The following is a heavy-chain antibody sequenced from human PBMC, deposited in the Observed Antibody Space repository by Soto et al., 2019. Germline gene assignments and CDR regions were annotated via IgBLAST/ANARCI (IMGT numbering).Heavy chain of an antibody. V-gene: IGHV3-33*01. Sequence: QVQLVESGGGVVQPGRSLRLSCAASGFTFSSYGMHWVRQAPGKGLEWVAVIWYDGSNKYYADSVKGRFTISSDNSKNTLYLEMNRLRAEDTAGYYCARDRPNRWATVGTYSYYGMDVWGQVTTVTVSS. J-gene: IGHJ6*02. CDR2: IWYDGSNK. CDR1: GFTFSSYG. D-gene: IGHD4-17*01. CDR3: ARDRPNRWATVGTYSYYGMDV.